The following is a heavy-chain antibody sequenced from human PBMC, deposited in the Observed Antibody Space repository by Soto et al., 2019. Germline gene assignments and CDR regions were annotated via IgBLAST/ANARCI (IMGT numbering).Heavy chain of an antibody. Sequence: GASGKVSCKASGGTFSSYAISWLRQAPGQGLEWMGGIIPIFGTANYAQKFQGRVTITADESTSTAYMELSSLRSEDTAVYYCARDQSPDSYGPGPSNDAFDIWGQGTMVTVSS. J-gene: IGHJ3*02. D-gene: IGHD5-18*01. V-gene: IGHV1-69*13. CDR1: GGTFSSYA. CDR3: ARDQSPDSYGPGPSNDAFDI. CDR2: IIPIFGTA.